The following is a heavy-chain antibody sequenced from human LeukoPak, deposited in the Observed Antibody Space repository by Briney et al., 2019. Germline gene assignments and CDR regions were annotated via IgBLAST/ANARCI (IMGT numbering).Heavy chain of an antibody. CDR3: ARVGSYDEDAFDI. D-gene: IGHD1-26*01. CDR1: GFTFSSYS. J-gene: IGHJ3*02. V-gene: IGHV3-21*01. Sequence: GGTLRLSCAASGFTFSSYSMNWVRQAPGKGLEWVSSISSSSSYIYYADSVKGRFTISRDNAKNSLYLQMNSLRAEDTAVYYCARVGSYDEDAFDIWGQGTMVTVSS. CDR2: ISSSSSYI.